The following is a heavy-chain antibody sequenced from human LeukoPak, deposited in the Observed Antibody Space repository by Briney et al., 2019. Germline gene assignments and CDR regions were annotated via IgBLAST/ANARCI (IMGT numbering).Heavy chain of an antibody. Sequence: PGGSPRLSCAASGFTLSSYWIHWVRRAPGKGLVWVSRINSDGSSTTYADSVKGRFTISRDSAKNTLYLQMNSLRAEDTAVYYCVRGPTPIAAPNPEWGQGTLVTVSS. CDR1: GFTLSSYW. D-gene: IGHD6-13*01. CDR3: VRGPTPIAAPNPE. V-gene: IGHV3-74*01. J-gene: IGHJ4*02. CDR2: INSDGSST.